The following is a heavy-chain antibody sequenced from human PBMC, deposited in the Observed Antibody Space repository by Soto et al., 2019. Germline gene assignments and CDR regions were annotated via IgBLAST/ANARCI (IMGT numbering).Heavy chain of an antibody. D-gene: IGHD6-6*01. CDR2: ISYDGSNK. CDR3: ARVVAARPFYYYYYGMDV. V-gene: IGHV3-30-3*01. Sequence: LRLSCAASGLTFSSYAMHWVLQAPGKGLEWVAVISYDGSNKYYADSVKGRFTISRDNSKNKLYLQMNSLRAEDTAVYYCARVVAARPFYYYYYGMDVWGQGTTVTVSS. J-gene: IGHJ6*02. CDR1: GLTFSSYA.